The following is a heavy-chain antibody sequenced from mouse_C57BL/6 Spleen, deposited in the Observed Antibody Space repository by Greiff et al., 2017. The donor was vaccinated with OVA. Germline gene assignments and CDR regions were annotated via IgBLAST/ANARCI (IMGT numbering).Heavy chain of an antibody. CDR3: ARYSTRVTTEGFAY. CDR1: GFPSPDYY. D-gene: IGHD2-2*01. V-gene: IGHV7-3*01. J-gene: IGHJ3*01. Sequence: VQLVESGGGLVQPGGSLSLSCAAPGFPSPDYYMSWVRQPPGKALEWLGFIRHKANGYTTEYSASVKGRFTISRDNSQSILYLQMNALRAEDSATYDCARYSTRVTTEGFAYWGQGTLVTVSA. CDR2: IRHKANGYTT.